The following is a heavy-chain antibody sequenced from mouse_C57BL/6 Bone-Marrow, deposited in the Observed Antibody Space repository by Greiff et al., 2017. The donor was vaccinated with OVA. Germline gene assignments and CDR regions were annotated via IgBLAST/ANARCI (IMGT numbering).Heavy chain of an antibody. Sequence: VQGVESGPELVKPGASVKLSCKASGYTFTSYDINWVKQRPGQGLEWFGWLSPRDGSTTYNEKFKGKATLTVDTSSSTAYMELHSLTSEDTAVYFCARSGYYGISLDYWGQGTTLTVSS. D-gene: IGHD1-1*01. J-gene: IGHJ2*01. CDR3: ARSGYYGISLDY. CDR2: LSPRDGST. CDR1: GYTFTSYD. V-gene: IGHV1-85*01.